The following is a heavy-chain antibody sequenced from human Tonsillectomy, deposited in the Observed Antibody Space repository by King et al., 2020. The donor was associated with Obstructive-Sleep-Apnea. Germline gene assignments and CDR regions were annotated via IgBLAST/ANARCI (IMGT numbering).Heavy chain of an antibody. CDR2: FYPGDSDT. V-gene: IGHV5-51*01. D-gene: IGHD1-26*01. Sequence: QLVQSGAELEKAGQSLKISCKASGYNFNKYWIAWVRHMPGKGLEWMGSFYPGDSDTRYSRSFQGQVTISGEKSINTAYLSWGSLQSSDTAIYFCARRGEPHFEDSFDVWGQGTLVTVSS. CDR1: GYNFNKYW. J-gene: IGHJ3*01. CDR3: ARRGEPHFEDSFDV.